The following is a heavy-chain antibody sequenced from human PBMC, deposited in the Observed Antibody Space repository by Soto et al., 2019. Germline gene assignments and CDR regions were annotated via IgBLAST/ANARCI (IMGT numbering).Heavy chain of an antibody. V-gene: IGHV4-39*01. CDR2: ICYSGST. CDR1: GDSITSSSFC. CDR3: ARLDGNSADYYYGMDV. J-gene: IGHJ6*02. Sequence: PSETLSLTCTVSGDSITSSSFCWGWIRQPPGKGLEWIGTICYSGSTYYNPSPQSRVTMSVDTSKNQFSLKLSSVTAADTGVYYCARLDGNSADYYYGMDVWGRGTTVTVSS. D-gene: IGHD6-19*01.